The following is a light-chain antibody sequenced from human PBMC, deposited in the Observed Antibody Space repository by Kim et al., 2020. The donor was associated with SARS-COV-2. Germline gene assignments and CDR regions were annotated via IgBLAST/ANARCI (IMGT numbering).Light chain of an antibody. J-gene: IGLJ1*01. CDR3: QAYDSSLSGLYV. CDR1: SSNIRAGYV. CDR2: GNN. V-gene: IGLV1-40*01. Sequence: VTISGTGRSSNIRAGYVVHWYRQLQGTAPKLLIYGNNNRPSGVPDRVSGSKSGTSASLAITGLQAEDEADYYCQAYDSSLSGLYVFGTGTQLTVL.